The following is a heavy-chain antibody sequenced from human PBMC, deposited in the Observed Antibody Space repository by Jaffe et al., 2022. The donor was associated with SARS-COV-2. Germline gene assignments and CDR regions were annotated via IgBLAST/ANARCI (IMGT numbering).Heavy chain of an antibody. CDR1: GGSISSSSYY. D-gene: IGHD6-19*01. V-gene: IGHV4-39*01. Sequence: QLQLQESGPGLVKPSETLSLTCTVSGGSISSSSYYWGWIRQPPGKGLEWIGSIYYSGSTYYNPSLKSRVTISVDTSKNQFSLKLSSVTAADTAVYYCARQAVAGPGNWFDPWGQGTLVTVSS. CDR3: ARQAVAGPGNWFDP. CDR2: IYYSGST. J-gene: IGHJ5*02.